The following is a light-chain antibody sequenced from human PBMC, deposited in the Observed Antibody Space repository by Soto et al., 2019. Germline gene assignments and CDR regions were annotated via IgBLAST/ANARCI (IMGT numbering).Light chain of an antibody. Sequence: DIQLTQSPSFLSASVGERVTITCRASQGIRNYLAWYQHKPGKAPKLLSYAASSLQSGVPSRFSGSGTGTEFTLTISSLQPEDFAAYFCQHLNTDPPWTFGPGTQVEIK. J-gene: IGKJ1*01. CDR3: QHLNTDPPWT. V-gene: IGKV1-9*01. CDR1: QGIRNY. CDR2: AAS.